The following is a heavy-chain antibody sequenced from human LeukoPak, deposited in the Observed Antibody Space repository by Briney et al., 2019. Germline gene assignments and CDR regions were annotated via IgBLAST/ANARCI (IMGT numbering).Heavy chain of an antibody. J-gene: IGHJ3*02. CDR3: ARQEGLVIGPYDAFDI. D-gene: IGHD3-9*01. CDR1: GYSFTSYW. CDR2: IYPGDSDT. V-gene: IGHV5-51*01. Sequence: GESLKISCKGSGYSFTSYWIVWVRQMPGKGLEWMGIIYPGDSDTRYSPSFQGQVTISADKSISTAYLQWSSLKASDTAMYYCARQEGLVIGPYDAFDIWGQGTMVTVSS.